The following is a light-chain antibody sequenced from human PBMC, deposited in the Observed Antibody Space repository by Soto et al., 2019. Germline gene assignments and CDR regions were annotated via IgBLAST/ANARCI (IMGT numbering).Light chain of an antibody. CDR1: QSVSGW. J-gene: IGKJ1*01. CDR2: DAS. Sequence: DIQMTQTPSTLSASVGDRVTITCRASQSVSGWLAWYQQKPGKAPNLLIYDASALKRGVPSRFSGSGSGTEFTLTIYRLQPDDFATYYCQQYDSFSGTFGQGTKVEVK. V-gene: IGKV1-5*01. CDR3: QQYDSFSGT.